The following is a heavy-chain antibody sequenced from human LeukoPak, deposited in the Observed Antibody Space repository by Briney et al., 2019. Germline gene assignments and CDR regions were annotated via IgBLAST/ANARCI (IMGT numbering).Heavy chain of an antibody. CDR1: GGTFSSYA. Sequence: ASVKVSCKASGGTFSSYAISWVRQAPGQGLEWMGGIIPIFGTANYAQKFQGRVTITTDESTSTPYMELSSLRSEDTAVYYCARDLSRGSLETYGDYVQGRNYYYMDVWGKGTTVTVSS. V-gene: IGHV1-69*05. J-gene: IGHJ6*03. CDR3: ARDLSRGSLETYGDYVQGRNYYYMDV. CDR2: IIPIFGTA. D-gene: IGHD4-17*01.